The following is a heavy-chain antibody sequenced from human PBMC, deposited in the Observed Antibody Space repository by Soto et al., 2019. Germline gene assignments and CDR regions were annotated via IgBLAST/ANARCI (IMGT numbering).Heavy chain of an antibody. D-gene: IGHD5-12*01. CDR1: GFTFSSYA. J-gene: IGHJ6*02. CDR2: ISGSGGST. CDR3: AKDLSDIVATILTYYYYGMDV. V-gene: IGHV3-23*01. Sequence: GGSLRLSCAASGFTFSSYAMSWVRQAPGKGLEWVSAISGSGGSTYYADSVKGRFTISRDNSKNTLYLQMNSLRAEDTAVYYCAKDLSDIVATILTYYYYGMDVWGQGTTVTVSS.